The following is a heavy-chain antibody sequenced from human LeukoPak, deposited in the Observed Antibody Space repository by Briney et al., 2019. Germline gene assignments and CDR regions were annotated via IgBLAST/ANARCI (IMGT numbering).Heavy chain of an antibody. CDR2: ISYDGGNK. D-gene: IGHD6-19*01. Sequence: PGGSLRLSCAASGFTFSSYAMHWVRQAPGKGLEWVAVISYDGGNKYYADSVKGRFTISRDNSKNTLYLQMNGLRAEDTAVYYCARDLDIAVAGTLFDYWGQGTLVTVSS. V-gene: IGHV3-30*04. J-gene: IGHJ4*02. CDR1: GFTFSSYA. CDR3: ARDLDIAVAGTLFDY.